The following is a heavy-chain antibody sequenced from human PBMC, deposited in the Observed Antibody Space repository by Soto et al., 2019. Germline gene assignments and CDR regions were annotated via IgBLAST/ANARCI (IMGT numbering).Heavy chain of an antibody. CDR3: ARDSHMVSFFNY. J-gene: IGHJ4*02. CDR2: ISSSSSFI. CDR1: GFTFSNYT. D-gene: IGHD2-8*01. Sequence: GGSLRLSCAASGFTFSNYTMNWVRQAPGKGLEWVSSISSSSSFIYYADSVRGRFTISRDNAKNSLYLQMNSLRAEDTAVYYCARDSHMVSFFNYWGQGTLVTVSS. V-gene: IGHV3-21*01.